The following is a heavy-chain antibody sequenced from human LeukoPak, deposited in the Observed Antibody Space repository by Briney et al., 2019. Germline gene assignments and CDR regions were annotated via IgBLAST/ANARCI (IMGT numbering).Heavy chain of an antibody. V-gene: IGHV3-21*04. D-gene: IGHD2-2*01. CDR2: ISSSSSYI. Sequence: GSLRLSCAASGFTFSSYSMNWVRQAPGKGLEWVSSISSSSSYIYYADSVLGRFTISRDNSKNTLYLQMNSLRAEDTAVYYCAKDVRRDCSSTSCPDAFDIWGQGTMVTVSS. J-gene: IGHJ3*02. CDR1: GFTFSSYS. CDR3: AKDVRRDCSSTSCPDAFDI.